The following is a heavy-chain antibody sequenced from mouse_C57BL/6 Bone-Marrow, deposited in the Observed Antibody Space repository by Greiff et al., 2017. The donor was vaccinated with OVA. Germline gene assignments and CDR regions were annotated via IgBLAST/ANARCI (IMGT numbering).Heavy chain of an antibody. V-gene: IGHV1-42*01. CDR1: GYSFTGYY. Sequence: EVKLQESGPELVKPGASVKISCKASGYSFTGYYMNWVKQSPEKSLEWIGEINPSTGGTTYNQKFKAKATLTVDKSSSTAYMQLKSLTSEDSAVYYCAREGYYYGSSYPDYYAMDYWGQGTSVTVSS. CDR2: INPSTGGT. CDR3: AREGYYYGSSYPDYYAMDY. D-gene: IGHD1-1*01. J-gene: IGHJ4*01.